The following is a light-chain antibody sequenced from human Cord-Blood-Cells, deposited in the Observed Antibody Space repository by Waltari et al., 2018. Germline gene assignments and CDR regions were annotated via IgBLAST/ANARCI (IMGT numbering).Light chain of an antibody. J-gene: IGLJ1*01. Sequence: QSALTQPASVSGSPGQSITISCTGTSSDVGCYNCVSWYQPHPGKAPKLMIYDVSNRPSGVSNRFSGSKSGNTASLTISGLQAEDEADYYCSSYTSSSTRVFGTGTKVTVL. V-gene: IGLV2-14*01. CDR2: DVS. CDR3: SSYTSSSTRV. CDR1: SSDVGCYNC.